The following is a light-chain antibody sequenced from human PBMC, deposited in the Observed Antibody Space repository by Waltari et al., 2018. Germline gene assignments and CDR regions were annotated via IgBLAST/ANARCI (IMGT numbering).Light chain of an antibody. CDR2: EVS. Sequence: QSALTQPASVSGSPGQSITISCTGTSSDVGGYNYVSWYQQHPGKAPRLMIYEVSNRPSGVSNRFSGSKSGNTASLTSSGLQAEDEADYYCSSYTSRSTLGVVVGGGTKLTVL. V-gene: IGLV2-14*01. CDR1: SSDVGGYNY. J-gene: IGLJ2*01. CDR3: SSYTSRSTLGVV.